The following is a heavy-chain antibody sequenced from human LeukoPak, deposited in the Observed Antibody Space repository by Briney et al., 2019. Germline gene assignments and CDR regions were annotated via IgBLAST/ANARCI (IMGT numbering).Heavy chain of an antibody. V-gene: IGHV4-34*01. J-gene: IGHJ3*02. CDR3: ARGIAAAGPGAFDI. CDR1: GGSFSGYD. D-gene: IGHD6-13*01. CDR2: INHSGST. Sequence: SESLSLTCAVYGGSFSGYDWSWIRQPPGKGLEWIGEINHSGSTNYNPSLNSRVTISVDTSKNQFSLKLSPVTAADTAVYYCARGIAAAGPGAFDIWGQGTMVTVSS.